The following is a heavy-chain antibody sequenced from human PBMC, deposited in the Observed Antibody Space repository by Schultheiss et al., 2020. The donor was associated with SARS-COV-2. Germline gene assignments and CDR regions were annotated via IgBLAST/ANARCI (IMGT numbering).Heavy chain of an antibody. CDR2: ISSSSSTI. CDR1: GFTFSSYS. Sequence: GGSLRLSCAASGFTFSSYSMNWVRQAPGKGLEWVSYISSSSSTIYYADSVKGRFTISRDNSKNTLYLQMNSLRAEDTAVYYCARETSGSCDYWGQGTLVTVSS. V-gene: IGHV3-48*01. J-gene: IGHJ4*02. D-gene: IGHD1-26*01. CDR3: ARETSGSCDY.